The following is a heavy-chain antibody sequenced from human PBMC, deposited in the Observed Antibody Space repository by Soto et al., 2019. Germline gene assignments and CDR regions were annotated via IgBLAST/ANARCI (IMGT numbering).Heavy chain of an antibody. CDR1: GFTFSSYS. CDR2: ISSSSSYI. V-gene: IGHV3-21*01. CDR3: ARDNGEQLVHHYYYGMDV. J-gene: IGHJ6*02. Sequence: GGSLRLSCAASGFTFSSYSMNWVRQAPGKGLEWVSSISSSSSYIYYADSVKGRFTISRDNAKNSLYLQMNSLRAEDTAVYYCARDNGEQLVHHYYYGMDVWGQGTTVTVSS. D-gene: IGHD6-13*01.